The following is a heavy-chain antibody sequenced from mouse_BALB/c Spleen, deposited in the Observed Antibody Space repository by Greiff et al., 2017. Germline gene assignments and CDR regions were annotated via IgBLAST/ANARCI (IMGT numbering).Heavy chain of an antibody. CDR1: GYSFTGYT. V-gene: IGHV1-18*01. CDR2: INPYNGGT. Sequence: EVKLMESGPELVKPGASMKISCKASGYSFTGYTMNWVKQSHGKNLEWIGLINPYNGGTSYNQKFKGKATLTVDKSSSTAYMELLSLTSEDSAVYYCANGYGSSYEGFAYWGQGTLVTVSA. CDR3: ANGYGSSYEGFAY. J-gene: IGHJ3*01. D-gene: IGHD1-1*01.